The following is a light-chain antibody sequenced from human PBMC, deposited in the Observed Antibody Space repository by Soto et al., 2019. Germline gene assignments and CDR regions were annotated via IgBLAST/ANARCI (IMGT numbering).Light chain of an antibody. V-gene: IGKV3-15*01. Sequence: EIVMTQSPATLSVSPGESATLSCRASQTVGSNLAWYQQKRGQTPRLLIYGASTRATGIPARFSGSGSGTEFTLTISSLQSEDSAVYYCQQYNKWVTFGPGTRVDIK. J-gene: IGKJ3*01. CDR2: GAS. CDR1: QTVGSN. CDR3: QQYNKWVT.